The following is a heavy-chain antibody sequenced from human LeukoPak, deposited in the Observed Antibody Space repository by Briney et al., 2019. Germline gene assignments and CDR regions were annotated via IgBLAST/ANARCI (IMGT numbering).Heavy chain of an antibody. Sequence: PGRSLRLSCAASGFTFSSYAMHWVRQAPGKGLEWVAVISYDGSNKYYADSVKGRFTISRDNSKNTLYLQMNSLRAEDTAVYYCARAPNIYSSSSEFDYWGQGTLVTVSS. CDR1: GFTFSSYA. CDR3: ARAPNIYSSSSEFDY. J-gene: IGHJ4*02. V-gene: IGHV3-30*01. CDR2: ISYDGSNK. D-gene: IGHD6-6*01.